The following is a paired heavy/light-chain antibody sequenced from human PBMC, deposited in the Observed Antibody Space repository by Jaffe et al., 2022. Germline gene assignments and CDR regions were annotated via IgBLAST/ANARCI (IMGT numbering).Heavy chain of an antibody. V-gene: IGHV3-21*01. D-gene: IGHD3-9*01. J-gene: IGHJ4*02. CDR3: ARDAGGHYDILTGYCTY. Sequence: EVQLVESGGGLVKPGGSLRLSCAASGFTFSSYSMNWVRQAPGKGLEWVSSISSSSSYIYYADSVKGRFTISRDNAKNSLYLQMNSLRAEDTAVYYCARDAGGHYDILTGYCTYWGQGTLVTVSS. CDR1: GFTFSSYS. CDR2: ISSSSSYI.
Light chain of an antibody. CDR3: QQYYSTPQFT. V-gene: IGKV4-1*01. Sequence: DIVMTQSPDSLAVSLGERATINCKSSQSVLYSSNNKNYLAWYQQKPGQPPKLLIYWASTRESGVPDRFSGSGSGTDFTLTISSLQAEDVAVYYCQQYYSTPQFTFGPGTKVDIK. J-gene: IGKJ3*01. CDR1: QSVLYSSNNKNY. CDR2: WAS.